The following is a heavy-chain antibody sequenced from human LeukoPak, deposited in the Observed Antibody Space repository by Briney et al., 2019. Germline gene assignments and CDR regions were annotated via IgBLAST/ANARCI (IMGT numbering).Heavy chain of an antibody. Sequence: RASVKVSCKVSGYTLTELSMHWVRQAPGNGLEWMGGFDPEDGETIYAQKFQGRVTMTEDTSTDTAYMELSSLRSEDTAVYYCATGYDSSGYLLPYFDYWGQGTLVTVSS. CDR3: ATGYDSSGYLLPYFDY. CDR2: FDPEDGET. CDR1: GYTLTELS. V-gene: IGHV1-24*01. J-gene: IGHJ4*02. D-gene: IGHD3-22*01.